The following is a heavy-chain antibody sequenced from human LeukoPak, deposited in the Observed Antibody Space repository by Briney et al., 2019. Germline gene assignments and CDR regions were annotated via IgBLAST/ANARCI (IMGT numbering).Heavy chain of an antibody. CDR1: GFTGSSSY. CDR3: VRDKGVGRTERFDS. Sequence: PGGSLRLSCAVSGFTGSSSYMTWVRQAPGKGLEWVSLILGNSMTTYADSVRGRFTISRDNSKNTLFLQMTNLRAEDTAVYYCVRDKGVGRTERFDSWGPGTLVTVSS. CDR2: ILGNSMT. V-gene: IGHV3-53*01. D-gene: IGHD1-26*01. J-gene: IGHJ4*02.